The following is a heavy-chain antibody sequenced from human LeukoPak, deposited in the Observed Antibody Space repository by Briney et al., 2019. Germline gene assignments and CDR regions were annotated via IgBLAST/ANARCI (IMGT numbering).Heavy chain of an antibody. CDR3: ARAPTVTTILYYFDY. D-gene: IGHD4-17*01. V-gene: IGHV1-18*01. CDR1: GYTFTSYG. J-gene: IGHJ4*02. Sequence: ASVKVSCKASGYTFTSYGISWVRQAPGQGLEWMGWISAYNGNTNYAQKLQGRVTMTTDTSTSTAYMELSSLRSEDTAVYYCARAPTVTTILYYFDYWGQGTLVTVSS. CDR2: ISAYNGNT.